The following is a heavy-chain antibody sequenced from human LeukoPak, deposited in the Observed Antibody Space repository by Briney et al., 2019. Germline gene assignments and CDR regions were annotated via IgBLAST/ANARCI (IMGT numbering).Heavy chain of an antibody. D-gene: IGHD4-23*01. Sequence: GGSLRLSCAASGFTFSSYAMHWVRQAPGKGLEWVAVISYDGSNKYYADSVKGRFTISRDNSKNTLYLQMNSLRAEDTAVYYCARLYRSGNFNWFDPWGQGTLVTVSS. J-gene: IGHJ5*02. V-gene: IGHV3-30-3*01. CDR2: ISYDGSNK. CDR1: GFTFSSYA. CDR3: ARLYRSGNFNWFDP.